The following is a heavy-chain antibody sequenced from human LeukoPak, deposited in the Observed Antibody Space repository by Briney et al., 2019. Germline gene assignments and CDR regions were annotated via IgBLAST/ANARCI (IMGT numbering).Heavy chain of an antibody. CDR1: GGSISSGGYY. D-gene: IGHD3-3*01. J-gene: IGHJ4*02. CDR2: IYYSGST. Sequence: SQTLSLTCTVSGGSISSGGYYWSWTRQHPRKGLEWIGYIYYSGSTYYNPSLKSRVAISVDTSKNQFSLKLSSVTAADTAVYYCARAATDFWSGNYGGPDYWGQGTLVTVSS. V-gene: IGHV4-31*03. CDR3: ARAATDFWSGNYGGPDY.